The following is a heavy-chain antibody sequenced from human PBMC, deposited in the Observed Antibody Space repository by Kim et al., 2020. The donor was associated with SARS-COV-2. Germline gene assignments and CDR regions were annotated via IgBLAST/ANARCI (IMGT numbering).Heavy chain of an antibody. D-gene: IGHD3-10*01. J-gene: IGHJ4*02. CDR3: AGVRKSYGLYYFDY. V-gene: IGHV4-4*02. Sequence: NPTPQSRVTISRDKSKNQFSLKLSSVTAADTAVYYCAGVRKSYGLYYFDYWGQGTLVTVSS.